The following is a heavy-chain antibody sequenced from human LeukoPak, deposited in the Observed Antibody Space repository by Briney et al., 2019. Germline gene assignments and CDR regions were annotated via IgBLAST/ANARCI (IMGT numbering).Heavy chain of an antibody. V-gene: IGHV4-59*01. CDR3: ARHCSGGNCQGYFDY. CDR1: GGSMSSYY. J-gene: IGHJ4*02. CDR2: IYYSGGT. Sequence: SETLSLTCTVSGGSMSSYYWSWIRQPPGKRLEWIGYIYYSGGTSYNLSLKSRVTISVDTSKNQFSLKLSSVTAADTAVYYCARHCSGGNCQGYFDYWGQGTLVTVSS. D-gene: IGHD2-15*01.